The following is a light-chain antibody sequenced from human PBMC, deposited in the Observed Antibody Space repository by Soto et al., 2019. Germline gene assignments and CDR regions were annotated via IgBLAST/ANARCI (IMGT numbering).Light chain of an antibody. V-gene: IGLV2-14*01. CDR2: AVS. CDR1: ISDVGAYNY. Sequence: QSVLTQPASVSGSPGQSITISCTGTISDVGAYNYVSWYQHHPGKAPKLMIFAVSNRPSGLSNRFSGSKSGNTPSLTISGLQVEYEADYYCRSYTSGIRPLVFGTGAKGPLL. J-gene: IGLJ1*01. CDR3: RSYTSGIRPLV.